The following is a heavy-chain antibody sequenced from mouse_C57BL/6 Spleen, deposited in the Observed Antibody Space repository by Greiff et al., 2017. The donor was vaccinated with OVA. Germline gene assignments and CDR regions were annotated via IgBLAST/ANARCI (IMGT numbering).Heavy chain of an antibody. V-gene: IGHV5-17*01. CDR1: GFTFSDYG. CDR3: ARQDGYPFYFDY. D-gene: IGHD2-3*01. Sequence: EVKLQESGGGLVKPGGSLKLSCAASGFTFSDYGMHWVRQAPEKGLEWVAYISSGSSTIYYADTVKGRFTISRDNAKNTLFLQMTSLRSEDTAMYYCARQDGYPFYFDYWGQGTTLTVSS. CDR2: ISSGSSTI. J-gene: IGHJ2*01.